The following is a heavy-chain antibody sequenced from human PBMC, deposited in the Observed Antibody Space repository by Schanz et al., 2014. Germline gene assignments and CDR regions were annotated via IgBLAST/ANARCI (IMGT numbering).Heavy chain of an antibody. D-gene: IGHD3-9*01. CDR2: IWHDGRIK. CDR3: ARTTNPFNFDSWPYLDY. Sequence: QVQLVESGGGVVQPGGSLRLSCAASGFSFSSYGMHWVRQAPGKGLEWVAFIWHDGRIKYYADSVKGRFTISRDNSKNTLYLQMNSLRAEDTAVYYCARTTNPFNFDSWPYLDYWGQGTLVTVSS. J-gene: IGHJ4*02. CDR1: GFSFSSYG. V-gene: IGHV3-33*01.